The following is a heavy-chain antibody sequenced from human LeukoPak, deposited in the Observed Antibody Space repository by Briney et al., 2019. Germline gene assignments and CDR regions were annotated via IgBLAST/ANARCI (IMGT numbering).Heavy chain of an antibody. CDR1: GFILNNYA. D-gene: IGHD6-19*01. Sequence: GGSLRLSCAGSGFILNNYAMNWVRQPQGKGLEWVSGISWNSGSIDYADSVKGRFTISRDNAKNSLYLQMNSLRVEDTAFYYCAKDNRRHYTSGPNPDSLHWGQGALVTVSS. CDR2: ISWNSGSI. V-gene: IGHV3-9*01. CDR3: AKDNRRHYTSGPNPDSLH. J-gene: IGHJ4*02.